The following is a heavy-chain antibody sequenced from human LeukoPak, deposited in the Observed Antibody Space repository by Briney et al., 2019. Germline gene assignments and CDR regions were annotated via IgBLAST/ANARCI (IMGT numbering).Heavy chain of an antibody. CDR2: IYSGGST. CDR1: GFTVSSNY. Sequence: GGSLRLSCAASGFTVSSNYMSWVRQAPGKGLEWVSVIYSGGSTYYADSVKGRFTISRDNSKNTLYPQMNSLRAEDTAVYYCASRPAATPYYYYYGMDVWGQGTTVTVSS. D-gene: IGHD2-2*01. J-gene: IGHJ6*02. CDR3: ASRPAATPYYYYYGMDV. V-gene: IGHV3-53*01.